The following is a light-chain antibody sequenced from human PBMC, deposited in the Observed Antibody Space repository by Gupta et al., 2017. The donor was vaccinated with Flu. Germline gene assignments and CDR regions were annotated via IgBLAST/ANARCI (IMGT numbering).Light chain of an antibody. CDR3: QQYGISRYT. Sequence: ERATLSCRASQSVSNNYLTWYQQKPGQAPRLLIYGASSRATGIPDRFSGSGSGTDFTLTISRLEPEDFAVYYCQQYGISRYTFGQGTKLEIK. CDR2: GAS. V-gene: IGKV3-20*01. J-gene: IGKJ2*01. CDR1: QSVSNNY.